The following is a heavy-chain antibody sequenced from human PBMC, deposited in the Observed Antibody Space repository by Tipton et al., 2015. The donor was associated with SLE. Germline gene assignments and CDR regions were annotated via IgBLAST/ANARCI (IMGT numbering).Heavy chain of an antibody. Sequence: SLRLSCAVSGFTFSSYWMIWVRQAPGKGLEWVASMNLDGREKYYVDPVKGRFTISRDNARNSLYLQMNSLRVEDTAVYYCAREDHSTYIYWSQGTLVSVSS. D-gene: IGHD4-11*01. J-gene: IGHJ4*02. CDR2: MNLDGREK. CDR3: AREDHSTYIY. V-gene: IGHV3-7*01. CDR1: GFTFSSYW.